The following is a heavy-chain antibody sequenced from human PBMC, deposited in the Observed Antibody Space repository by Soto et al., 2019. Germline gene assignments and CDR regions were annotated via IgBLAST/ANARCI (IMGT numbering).Heavy chain of an antibody. CDR3: ARAYCSGGSCQTNYYYYYGMDV. V-gene: IGHV1-8*01. CDR1: GYTFTRYD. Sequence: ASVQVSCKASGYTFTRYDINWVRQATGQGLEWMGWTNPNSGNTGYAQKFQGRVTMTRNTSISTAYMELSSLRSEDTAVYYCARAYCSGGSCQTNYYYYYGMDVWGQGTTVTVSS. D-gene: IGHD2-15*01. J-gene: IGHJ6*02. CDR2: TNPNSGNT.